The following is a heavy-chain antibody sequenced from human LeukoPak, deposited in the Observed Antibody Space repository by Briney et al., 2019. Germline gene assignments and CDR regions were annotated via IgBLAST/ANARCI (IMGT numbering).Heavy chain of an antibody. CDR3: ARVEYYYDSSGYYPDWYFDL. Sequence: SETLSLTCTVSGGSISYYYWSWIRQPPGKGLEWIGYIYYSGSTNYNPSLKSRVTMSVDTSKNQFSLKLSSVTAADTAVYYCARVEYYYDSSGYYPDWYFDLWGRGTLVTVSS. D-gene: IGHD3-22*01. V-gene: IGHV4-59*12. CDR2: IYYSGST. CDR1: GGSISYYY. J-gene: IGHJ2*01.